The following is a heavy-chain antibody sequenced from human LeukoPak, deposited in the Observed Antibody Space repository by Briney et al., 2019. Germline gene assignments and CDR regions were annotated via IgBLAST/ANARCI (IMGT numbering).Heavy chain of an antibody. V-gene: IGHV1-2*02. Sequence: ASVKVSCKASGYTFTSYYMHWVRQAPGQGLEWMGWINPNSGGTNYAQKFQGRVTMTRDTSISTAYMELSRLRSDDTAVYYCARELPVSWPPAFDIWGQGTMVTVSS. CDR1: GYTFTSYY. CDR3: ARELPVSWPPAFDI. J-gene: IGHJ3*02. D-gene: IGHD2-15*01. CDR2: INPNSGGT.